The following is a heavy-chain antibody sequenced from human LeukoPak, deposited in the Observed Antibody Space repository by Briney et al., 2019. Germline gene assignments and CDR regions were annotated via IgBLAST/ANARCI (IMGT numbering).Heavy chain of an antibody. CDR2: ISYDGSNK. D-gene: IGHD5-12*01. Sequence: GRSLRLSCAASGFTFSSYGMHWVRQAPGKGLEWVAVISYDGSNKYYADSVKGRFTISRDNSKNTLYLQMNSLRAEDTAVYYCAKEERGYSGYGYDYWGQGTLVTVSS. J-gene: IGHJ4*02. V-gene: IGHV3-30*18. CDR3: AKEERGYSGYGYDY. CDR1: GFTFSSYG.